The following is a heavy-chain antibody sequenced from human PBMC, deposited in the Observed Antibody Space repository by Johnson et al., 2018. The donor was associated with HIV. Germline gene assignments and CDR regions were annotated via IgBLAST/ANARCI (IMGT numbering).Heavy chain of an antibody. CDR1: GFTFSSYA. CDR2: IRYDGSNK. J-gene: IGHJ3*02. D-gene: IGHD6-6*01. CDR3: AKDRRTYSSSADSFDI. V-gene: IGHV3-30*02. Sequence: QMQLVESGGGVVQPGRSLRLSCAASGFTFSSYAMHWVRQAPGKGLEWVAFIRYDGSNKYYADSVQGRFTISRDNSKNPLYLQMNSLRAEDTAVDYCAKDRRTYSSSADSFDIWGQGTMVTVSS.